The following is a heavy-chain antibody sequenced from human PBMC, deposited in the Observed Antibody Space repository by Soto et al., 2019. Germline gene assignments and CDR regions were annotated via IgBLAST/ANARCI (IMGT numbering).Heavy chain of an antibody. D-gene: IGHD6-13*01. V-gene: IGHV3-30-3*01. CDR1: GFTFSSYA. CDR2: ISYDGSNK. J-gene: IGHJ3*02. CDR3: ARDRSSPGAFDI. Sequence: QVQLVESGGGVVQPGRSLRLSCAASGFTFSSYAMHWVRQAPGKGLEWVAVISYDGSNKYYADSVKGRFTISRDNSKNTLYLQMNSLRAEDTAVYYCARDRSSPGAFDIWGQGTMVTVSS.